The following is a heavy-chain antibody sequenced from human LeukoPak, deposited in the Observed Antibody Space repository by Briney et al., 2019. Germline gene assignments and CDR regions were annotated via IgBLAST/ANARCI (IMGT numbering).Heavy chain of an antibody. J-gene: IGHJ4*02. Sequence: SETLSLTCAVSGGSIGSDDYSWTWIRQPPGKGLEWIGYISHSGSTYYNPSLKSRVTISVDRSKNQFSLKLSSVTAADTAVYYCARHASDFWSGSSGFFDYWGQGTLVTVSS. CDR1: GGSIGSDDYS. CDR2: ISHSGST. D-gene: IGHD3-3*01. CDR3: ARHASDFWSGSSGFFDY. V-gene: IGHV4-30-2*01.